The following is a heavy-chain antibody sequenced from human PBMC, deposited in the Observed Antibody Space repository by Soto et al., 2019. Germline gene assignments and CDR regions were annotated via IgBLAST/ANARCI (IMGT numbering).Heavy chain of an antibody. CDR1: GYTFTSYY. CDR3: ARPPYPGCINAVCYPLDY. D-gene: IGHD2-8*01. J-gene: IGHJ4*02. Sequence: QVQLVQSGAEVKKPGASVKISCKVSGYTFTSYYMHWVRQAPGQGLEWMGIINPSGGSTNYAQKLQGRLAMTRDTSTSTVYMELNSLRSEDTAVFYCARPPYPGCINAVCYPLDYWGQGTLVTVSS. CDR2: INPSGGST. V-gene: IGHV1-46*01.